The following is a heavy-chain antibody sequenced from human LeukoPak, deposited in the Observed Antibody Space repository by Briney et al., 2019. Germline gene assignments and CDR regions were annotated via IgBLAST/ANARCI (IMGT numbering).Heavy chain of an antibody. Sequence: GGSLRLSCAASGFTFSTYSMNWVRQAPGKGLEWVSYISSSGSIMYNADSVKGRFAISRDNAKNSLYLQMNSLRAEDTAVYYCAKAGSRPYFDYWGQGTLVTVSS. V-gene: IGHV3-48*01. CDR1: GFTFSTYS. CDR2: ISSSGSIM. J-gene: IGHJ4*02. CDR3: AKAGSRPYFDY. D-gene: IGHD3-10*01.